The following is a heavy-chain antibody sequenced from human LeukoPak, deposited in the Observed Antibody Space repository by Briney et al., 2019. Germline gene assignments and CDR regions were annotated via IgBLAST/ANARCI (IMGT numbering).Heavy chain of an antibody. CDR1: GFTFSSYS. CDR3: ARDNYGDDRPYYFDY. V-gene: IGHV3-21*01. J-gene: IGHJ4*02. CDR2: ISSSSYI. Sequence: GGSLRLSCAASGFTFSSYSMNWVRQAPGKGLEWVSSISSSSYIYYADSVKGRFTISRDNAKNSLYLQMNSLRAEDTAVYYCARDNYGDDRPYYFDYWGQGTLVTVSS. D-gene: IGHD4-17*01.